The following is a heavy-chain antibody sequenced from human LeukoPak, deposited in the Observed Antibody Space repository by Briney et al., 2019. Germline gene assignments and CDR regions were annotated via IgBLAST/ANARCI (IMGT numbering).Heavy chain of an antibody. CDR2: ISGSGGST. CDR1: GFTFSSYA. J-gene: IGHJ4*02. CDR3: AKVDSYYDFWSGYYPY. V-gene: IGHV3-23*01. Sequence: GRSLRLSCAASGFTFSSYAMSWVRQAPGKGLEWVSAISGSGGSTYYADSVKGRFTISRDNSKNTLYLQMNSLRAEDTAVYYCAKVDSYYDFWSGYYPYWGQGTLVTVSS. D-gene: IGHD3-3*01.